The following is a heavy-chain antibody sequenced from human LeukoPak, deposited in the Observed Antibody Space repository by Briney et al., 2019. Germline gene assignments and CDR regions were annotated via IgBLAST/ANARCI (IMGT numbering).Heavy chain of an antibody. J-gene: IGHJ4*02. CDR2: IDQRGNDQ. Sequence: GGSLRLSCAASGFTFSNSWMIWVRQAPGEGLEWVANIDQRGNDQRYVDSVKGRFTISRDNAENSLYLQMNSLRAEDTALYYCARKRPNYFDYWGQGTLVTVSS. V-gene: IGHV3-7*01. CDR3: ARKRPNYFDY. CDR1: GFTFSNSW.